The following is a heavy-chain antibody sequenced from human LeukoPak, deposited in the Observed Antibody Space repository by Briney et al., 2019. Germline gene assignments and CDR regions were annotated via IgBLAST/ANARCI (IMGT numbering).Heavy chain of an antibody. D-gene: IGHD3-10*01. V-gene: IGHV3-23*01. Sequence: AGSLRLSCAASGFTFSSYAMSWVRQAPGKGLEWVSAISGSGGSTYYADSVKGRFTISRDNSKSTLYLQMNSLRAEDTAVYYCAKGRRELLWFGELSFDPWGQGTLVTVSS. J-gene: IGHJ5*02. CDR1: GFTFSSYA. CDR3: AKGRRELLWFGELSFDP. CDR2: ISGSGGST.